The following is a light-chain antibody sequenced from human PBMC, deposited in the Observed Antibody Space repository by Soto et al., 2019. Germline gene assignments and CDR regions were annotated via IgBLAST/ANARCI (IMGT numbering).Light chain of an antibody. CDR2: GVS. CDR1: QSVSSN. Sequence: NQATATRSVSPGGRATLSCTASQSVSSNVAWYQQKPGQAPRLLIYGVSTRATGIPDRFSGSGSGTEFTLTISRLEPEDFAVYFCQQYGYLPCTFGQGTKVDNK. CDR3: QQYGYLPCT. J-gene: IGKJ1*01. V-gene: IGKV3D-15*02.